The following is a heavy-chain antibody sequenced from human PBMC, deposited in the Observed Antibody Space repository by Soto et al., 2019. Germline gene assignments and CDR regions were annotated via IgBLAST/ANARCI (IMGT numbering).Heavy chain of an antibody. CDR1: GYTFTSYD. V-gene: IGHV1-8*01. Sequence: QVQLVQSGAEVKKPGASVKVSCKASGYTFTSYDINWVRQATGQGLEWMGWMNPNSGNTGYAQKLQCRVTMTRNTSVSTASMALSSLSSENTAVYYSACDGVRGMDVWGQGTTVTVSS. CDR2: MNPNSGNT. CDR3: ACDGVRGMDV. D-gene: IGHD3-16*01. J-gene: IGHJ6*02.